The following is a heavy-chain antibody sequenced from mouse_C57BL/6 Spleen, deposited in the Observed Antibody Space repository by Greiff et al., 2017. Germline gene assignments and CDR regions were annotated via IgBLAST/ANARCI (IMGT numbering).Heavy chain of an antibody. Sequence: QVQLQQSGAELVRPGTSVKVSCKASGYAFTNYLIEWVKQRPGQGLEWIGVINPGSGGTNYNEKFKGKATLTADKSSSTAYMQLSSLTSEDSAVYFCARLSLYFDVWGTGTTVTVSS. V-gene: IGHV1-54*01. J-gene: IGHJ1*03. CDR2: INPGSGGT. CDR1: GYAFTNYL. CDR3: ARLSLYFDV.